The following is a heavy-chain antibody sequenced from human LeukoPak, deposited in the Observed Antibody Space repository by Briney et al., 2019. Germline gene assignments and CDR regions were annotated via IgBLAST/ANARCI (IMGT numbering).Heavy chain of an antibody. J-gene: IGHJ5*02. Sequence: PSETLSLTCTVSDDSVSSDNYYWSWIRQPPGKGLEWIVYVYYSGSTNYNPSLKSRVTISVDTSKNQFSLKLSSVTAADTAVYYCARSPSDYGDNWFDPWGQGTLVTVSS. CDR3: ARSPSDYGDNWFDP. CDR1: DDSVSSDNYY. CDR2: VYYSGST. V-gene: IGHV4-61*01. D-gene: IGHD4-17*01.